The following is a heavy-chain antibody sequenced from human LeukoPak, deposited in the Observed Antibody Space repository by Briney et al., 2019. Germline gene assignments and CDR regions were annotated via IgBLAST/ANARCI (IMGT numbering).Heavy chain of an antibody. J-gene: IGHJ4*02. V-gene: IGHV3-9*01. CDR3: AKDSRQYYYGSGISPYYFDY. CDR1: GFTFSSYW. D-gene: IGHD3-10*01. CDR2: ISWNSGSI. Sequence: GGSLRLSCAASGFTFSSYWMHWVRQAPGKGLEWVSGISWNSGSIGYADSVKGRFTISRDNAKNSLYLQMNSLRAEDTALYYCAKDSRQYYYGSGISPYYFDYWGQGTLVTVSS.